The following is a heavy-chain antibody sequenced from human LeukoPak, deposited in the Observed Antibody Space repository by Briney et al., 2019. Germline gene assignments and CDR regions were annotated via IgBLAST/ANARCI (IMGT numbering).Heavy chain of an antibody. D-gene: IGHD3-9*01. Sequence: GGSLRLSCAASGFTFSSYWMSWVRQAPGKGLEWVANIKQDGSEKYYVDSVKGRFTISRDNAKNSLYLQMNSLRAEDTAVYYCARVQTTYYDILTGIDAFDIWGQGTMVTVSS. J-gene: IGHJ3*02. CDR3: ARVQTTYYDILTGIDAFDI. CDR2: IKQDGSEK. V-gene: IGHV3-7*01. CDR1: GFTFSSYW.